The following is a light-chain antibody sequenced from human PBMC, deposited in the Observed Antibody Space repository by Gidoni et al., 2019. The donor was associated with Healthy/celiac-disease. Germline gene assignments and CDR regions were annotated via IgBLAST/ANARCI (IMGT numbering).Light chain of an antibody. V-gene: IGLV3-21*02. CDR1: NIGSKS. Sequence: SYVLPQPPAVAVAPGQTARITCGGHNIGSKSVHWYQPKPGQAPVLVVYDDSDRPSGIPDRFSGSNSGNTATLTISRVEAGDEADYYCQVWDSSSDHVFGTGTKVTVL. J-gene: IGLJ1*01. CDR3: QVWDSSSDHV. CDR2: DDS.